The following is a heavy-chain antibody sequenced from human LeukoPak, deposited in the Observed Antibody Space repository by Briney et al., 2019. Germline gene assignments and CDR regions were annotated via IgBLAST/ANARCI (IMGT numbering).Heavy chain of an antibody. CDR1: GFTFSNYW. D-gene: IGHD2-15*01. CDR3: AKGGYCSGGSCYNKVDY. J-gene: IGHJ4*02. Sequence: PGGSLRLSCAASGFTFSNYWIHWVRQAPGKGLVWVSRIDNAGSITTYADSVKGRFTISRDNSKNTLYLHMNSLRAEDTAVYYCAKGGYCSGGSCYNKVDYWGQGTLVTVSS. CDR2: IDNAGSIT. V-gene: IGHV3-74*03.